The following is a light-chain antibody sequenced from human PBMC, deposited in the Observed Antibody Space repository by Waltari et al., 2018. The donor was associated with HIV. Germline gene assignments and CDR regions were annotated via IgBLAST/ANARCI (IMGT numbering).Light chain of an antibody. Sequence: DIQLTQSPSFLSASVGDRVTITCRASQGISSNLAWYQQKPGQAPTLLIYAASSLPSGVPSRFSGSGSGTEFTLTVRRPQPEDFATYYCQHLNSFPPFTFGPGTTVDVK. J-gene: IGKJ3*01. CDR1: QGISSN. CDR2: AAS. V-gene: IGKV1-9*01. CDR3: QHLNSFPPFT.